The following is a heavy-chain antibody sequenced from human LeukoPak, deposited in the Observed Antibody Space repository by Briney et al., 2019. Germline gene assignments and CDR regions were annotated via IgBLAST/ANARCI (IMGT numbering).Heavy chain of an antibody. J-gene: IGHJ6*03. CDR2: INHSGST. CDR3: ARRYYDSSGYYWYYYYMDV. V-gene: IGHV4-34*01. Sequence: SETLSLTCAVYGGSFSGYYWSWIRQPPGKGLEWIGEINHSGSTNYNPSLKSRVTISVDTSKNQFSLKLSSVTAADTVVYYCARRYYDSSGYYWYYYYMDVWGKGTTVTIS. D-gene: IGHD3-22*01. CDR1: GGSFSGYY.